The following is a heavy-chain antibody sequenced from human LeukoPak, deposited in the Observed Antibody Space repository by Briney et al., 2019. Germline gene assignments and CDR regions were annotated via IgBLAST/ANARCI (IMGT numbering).Heavy chain of an antibody. J-gene: IGHJ3*01. D-gene: IGHD3-9*01. CDR3: ARTYYDILTGSKDAFDF. Sequence: GGSLRLSCAASGFTFSSYSMNWVRQAPGKGLEWVSSISSSSSYIYYADSVKGRFTTSRDNAKNSLYLQMNSLRAEDTAVYYCARTYYDILTGSKDAFDFWGQGTMVTVSS. V-gene: IGHV3-21*01. CDR2: ISSSSSYI. CDR1: GFTFSSYS.